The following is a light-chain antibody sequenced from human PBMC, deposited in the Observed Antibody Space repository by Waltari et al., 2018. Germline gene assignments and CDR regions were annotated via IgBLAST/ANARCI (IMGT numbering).Light chain of an antibody. CDR3: QQYAKAPDT. Sequence: EIVLTQSPGTLSLSPGERATVACRASQSFDSNYFAWLQQRPARVPMLLIYAASSRASDIPDRFSGSVSVTEFTLTISRLEPEDFAVYYFQQYAKAPDTFGQGTRLEIK. V-gene: IGKV3-20*01. J-gene: IGKJ2*01. CDR1: QSFDSNY. CDR2: AAS.